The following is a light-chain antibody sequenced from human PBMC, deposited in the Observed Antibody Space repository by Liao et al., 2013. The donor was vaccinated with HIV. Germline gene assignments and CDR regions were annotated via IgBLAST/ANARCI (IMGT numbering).Light chain of an antibody. V-gene: IGLV3-21*02. CDR2: YDS. Sequence: SYELTQPPSVSVSPGQTAKITCSGDALPKLYAYWYQQKPGQAPVLVIYYDSDRPSGIPERFSGSNSGNTATLTISRVEAGDEADYYCQVWDSSSDHHWVFGGGTKLTVL. J-gene: IGLJ3*02. CDR1: ALPKLY. CDR3: QVWDSSSDHHWV.